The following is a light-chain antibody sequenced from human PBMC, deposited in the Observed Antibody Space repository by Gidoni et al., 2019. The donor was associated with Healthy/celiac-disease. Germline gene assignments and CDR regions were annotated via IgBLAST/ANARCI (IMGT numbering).Light chain of an antibody. Sequence: DIVMTQTPLPLSVTPGQPASISCKSSQSLLHSDGKTYLYWYLQKPGQSPQLLNYEVSSRFSGVRDRFSGCRTGIDFTLRISRVEAVDVGFYYCRRGIHLPRTFGQGTKVEIK. V-gene: IGKV2-29*02. J-gene: IGKJ1*01. CDR1: QSLLHSDGKTY. CDR2: EVS. CDR3: RRGIHLPRT.